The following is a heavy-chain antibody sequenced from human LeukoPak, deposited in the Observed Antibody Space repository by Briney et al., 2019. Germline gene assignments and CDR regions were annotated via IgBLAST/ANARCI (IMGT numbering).Heavy chain of an antibody. V-gene: IGHV1-18*01. CDR1: GYTFTIYG. Sequence: ASVTVSFKASGYTFTIYGISWVGQAPGQGGEGVGWISAYNGNTNYTQKLQGRVTMTTHTSTSTAYMELSSLRSEDTAVYYCASSVRRGYSYGSFDYWGQGPLVTVSS. CDR2: ISAYNGNT. J-gene: IGHJ4*02. CDR3: ASSVRRGYSYGSFDY. D-gene: IGHD5-18*01.